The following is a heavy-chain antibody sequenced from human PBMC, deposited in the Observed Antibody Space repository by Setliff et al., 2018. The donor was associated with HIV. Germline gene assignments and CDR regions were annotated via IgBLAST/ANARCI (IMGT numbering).Heavy chain of an antibody. J-gene: IGHJ4*02. CDR2: IYYNGNT. D-gene: IGHD4-17*01. Sequence: ETLSLTCTVSGGSIKSYYWSWIRQAPGKGLEWIGYIYYNGNTNYNPSLKSRITISVDTSKNQFSLKLTSVTAADTAVYYCAREIYGGNSRPFDYWGQGTLVTAPQ. CDR1: GGSIKSYY. CDR3: AREIYGGNSRPFDY. V-gene: IGHV4-59*01.